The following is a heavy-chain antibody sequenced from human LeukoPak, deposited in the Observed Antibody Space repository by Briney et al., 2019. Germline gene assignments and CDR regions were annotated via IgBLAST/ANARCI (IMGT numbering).Heavy chain of an antibody. Sequence: GGSLRLSCAASGFTVSSNYMSWVRQAPGKGLEWVSVIYSGGSTYYADSVKGRFTISRDNSKNTLYLQMNSLRAEDTAVYYCAKSVVVITFRFDDWGQGALVTVSS. D-gene: IGHD2-15*01. CDR2: IYSGGST. CDR1: GFTVSSNY. V-gene: IGHV3-53*01. J-gene: IGHJ4*02. CDR3: AKSVVVITFRFDD.